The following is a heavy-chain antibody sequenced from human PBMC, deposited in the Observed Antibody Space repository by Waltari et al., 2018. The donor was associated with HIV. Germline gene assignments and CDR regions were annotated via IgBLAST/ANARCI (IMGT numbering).Heavy chain of an antibody. V-gene: IGHV3-53*01. CDR2: IYSGGST. D-gene: IGHD2-15*01. CDR3: ASEVARYYYYGMDV. CDR1: GFTVSSNY. J-gene: IGHJ6*02. Sequence: EVQLVESGGGLIQPGGSLRLSCAASGFTVSSNYMSWVRQAPGKGLEWVSVIYSGGSTYYADSVKGRFTISRDNSKNTLYLQMNSLRAEDTAVYYCASEVARYYYYGMDVWGQGTTVTVSS.